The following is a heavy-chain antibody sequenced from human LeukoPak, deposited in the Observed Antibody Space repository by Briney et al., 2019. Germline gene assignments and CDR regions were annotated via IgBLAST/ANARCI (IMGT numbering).Heavy chain of an antibody. CDR1: EFTFSSYS. D-gene: IGHD1-26*01. CDR2: ISGSSSDI. V-gene: IGHV3-21*01. J-gene: IGHJ4*02. Sequence: PGGSLRHSCAGSEFTFSSYSMNWVRQAPGKGLEWVSSISGSSSDIYYADSVKGRFTISRDNSKNSLYLQMKSLRAEDTALYYCARRGYHDYSGFDYWGQGTLVTVSS. CDR3: ARRGYHDYSGFDY.